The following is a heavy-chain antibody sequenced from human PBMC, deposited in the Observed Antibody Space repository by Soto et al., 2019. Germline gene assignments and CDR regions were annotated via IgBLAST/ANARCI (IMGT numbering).Heavy chain of an antibody. CDR1: GGSISSSSYY. J-gene: IGHJ6*03. CDR2: IYYSGST. Sequence: PSETLSLTCTVSGGSISSSSYYWGWIRQPPGKGLEWIGSIYYSGSTNYNPSLKSRVTISVDTSKNQFSLKLSSVTAADTAVYYCARQSDDFWSGYYYYMDVWGKGTTVTVSS. D-gene: IGHD3-3*01. CDR3: ARQSDDFWSGYYYYMDV. V-gene: IGHV4-39*01.